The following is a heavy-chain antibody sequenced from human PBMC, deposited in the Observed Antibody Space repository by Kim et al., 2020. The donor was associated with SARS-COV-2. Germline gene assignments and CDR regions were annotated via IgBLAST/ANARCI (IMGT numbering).Heavy chain of an antibody. CDR3: AKDAYYYGSGSYYYLDY. J-gene: IGHJ4*02. CDR2: ISYDGSNK. CDR1: GFTFSSYG. D-gene: IGHD3-10*01. Sequence: GGSLRLSCAASGFTFSSYGMHWVRQAPGKGLEWVAVISYDGSNKYYADSVKGRFTISRDNSKNTLYLQMNSLRAEDTAVYYCAKDAYYYGSGSYYYLDYWGQGTLVTVSS. V-gene: IGHV3-30*18.